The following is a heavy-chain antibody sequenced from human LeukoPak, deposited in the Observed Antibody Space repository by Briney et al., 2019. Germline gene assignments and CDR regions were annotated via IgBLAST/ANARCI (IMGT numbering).Heavy chain of an antibody. Sequence: ASVKVSCKASGYTFTSYAINWVRQAPGQGLEWMGWISAYNGHTNYAQNLQGRVTMTTVTSTSTAYMELRSLRSDDTAVYYCARGVGSSSSDYWGQGSLVTVSS. V-gene: IGHV1-18*01. J-gene: IGHJ4*02. D-gene: IGHD6-6*01. CDR1: GYTFTSYA. CDR3: ARGVGSSSSDY. CDR2: ISAYNGHT.